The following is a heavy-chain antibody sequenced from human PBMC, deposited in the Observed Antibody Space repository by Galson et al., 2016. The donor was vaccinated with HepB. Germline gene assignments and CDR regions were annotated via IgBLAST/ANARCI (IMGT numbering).Heavy chain of an antibody. D-gene: IGHD2-2*01. V-gene: IGHV3-30*04. CDR2: ISYDVRNK. Sequence: SLRLSCAASGFTFISYDMHWVRQAPGKGLEWVAVISYDVRNKYYADSVKGRFTISRDNSKNTLYLQMNSLRAEDTAVYYCARDGFPAAAYGMDVWGQGTTVTGSS. J-gene: IGHJ6*02. CDR1: GFTFISYD. CDR3: ARDGFPAAAYGMDV.